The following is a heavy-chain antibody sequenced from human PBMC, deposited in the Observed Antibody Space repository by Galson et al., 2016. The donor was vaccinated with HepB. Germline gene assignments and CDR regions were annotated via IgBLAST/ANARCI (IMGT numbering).Heavy chain of an antibody. J-gene: IGHJ6*02. CDR2: IYGHGIK. D-gene: IGHD6-13*01. CDR1: GFSLTTGSDG. CDR3: AHGSPGLYGFDV. Sequence: PALVKPTQTLTLTCTLSGFSLTTGSDGVTWIRQPPGRALEWLALIYGHGIKHYNPSLKTRLAITKDTSKNQVVLTLTNMAPVDTATYHCAHGSPGLYGFDVWGQGTTVAVSS. V-gene: IGHV2-5*01.